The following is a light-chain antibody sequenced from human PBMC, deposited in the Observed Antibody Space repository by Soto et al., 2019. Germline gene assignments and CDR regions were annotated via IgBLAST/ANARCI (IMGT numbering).Light chain of an antibody. Sequence: DIQMTQSPSSVSASVGDRVTITCRASQHMSRWLAWYQQKPGEAPKLLITAASTLQSGVPSRFSGSGSGTDFTLTIISLQPEDFATYYCLQAYKFPHTFGPGTTVDIK. V-gene: IGKV1D-12*01. J-gene: IGKJ3*01. CDR2: AAS. CDR3: LQAYKFPHT. CDR1: QHMSRW.